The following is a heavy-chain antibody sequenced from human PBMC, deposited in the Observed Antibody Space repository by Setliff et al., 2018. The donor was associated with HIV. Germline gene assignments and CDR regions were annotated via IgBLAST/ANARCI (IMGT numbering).Heavy chain of an antibody. J-gene: IGHJ4*02. CDR2: ISLDGSSS. CDR1: GFTFSAYW. CDR3: VRNPRELLY. D-gene: IGHD1-7*01. Sequence: PGGSLRLSCAASGFTFSAYWMHWFRQAPGRGPMWVSRISLDGSSSIYADSVKGRFSISRDNAKNTLYLQMNSLRAEDTAVYYCVRNPRELLYWGQGTLVTVSS. V-gene: IGHV3-74*01.